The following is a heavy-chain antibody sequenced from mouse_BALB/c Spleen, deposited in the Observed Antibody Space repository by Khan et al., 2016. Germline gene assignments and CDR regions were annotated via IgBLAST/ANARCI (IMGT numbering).Heavy chain of an antibody. Sequence: VQLQQSGAELVKPGASVKLSCTASGFNIKDTYMHWVKQRPEQGLEWIGRIDPANGNTKYDPKFQGKATITADTSSNTAYLQLSSLTSEDTAVYYCARGHRGWYFDLWGAGTTVTVSS. D-gene: IGHD3-1*01. J-gene: IGHJ1*01. CDR3: ARGHRGWYFDL. V-gene: IGHV14-3*02. CDR2: IDPANGNT. CDR1: GFNIKDTY.